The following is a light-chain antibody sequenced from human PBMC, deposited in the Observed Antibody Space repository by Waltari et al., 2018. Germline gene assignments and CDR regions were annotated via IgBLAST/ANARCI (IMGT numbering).Light chain of an antibody. CDR2: LNT. V-gene: IGLV1-40*01. Sequence: QFVLTQPPSVSGAPGQTVTISCTGTPSNFGAGYHVFWYQRLPGTAPKLLISLNTNRPSGVPDRFSGSKSGTSASLAISGLQTDDEGDYYCQSYDRNLRGWVFGGGTKLTVL. J-gene: IGLJ3*02. CDR3: QSYDRNLRGWV. CDR1: PSNFGAGYH.